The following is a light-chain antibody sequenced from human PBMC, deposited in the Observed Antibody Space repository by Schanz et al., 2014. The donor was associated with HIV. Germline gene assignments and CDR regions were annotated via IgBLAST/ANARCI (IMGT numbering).Light chain of an antibody. CDR2: GAS. CDR1: QSLTTNY. Sequence: ETVLTQSPGSLSLSPGDRATLSCRASQSLTTNYLAWYQQKLGQAPRLLIYGASSRATGIPDRFSGSGSGTDFTLTISRLEPEDFAVYYCQQYGSSPSWTFGQGTKVEIK. V-gene: IGKV3-20*01. J-gene: IGKJ1*01. CDR3: QQYGSSPSWT.